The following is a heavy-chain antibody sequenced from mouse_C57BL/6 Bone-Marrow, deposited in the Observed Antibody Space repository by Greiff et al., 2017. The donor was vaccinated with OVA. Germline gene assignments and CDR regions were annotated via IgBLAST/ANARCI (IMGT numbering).Heavy chain of an antibody. Sequence: VQLQQSGAELVRPGASVKLSCTASGFNIKDDYMHWVKQRPEQGLEWIGWIDPENGDTEYASKFQGQATITADTSSNTAYLQLSRLTSEDTAVYYCTYYYGSSYANWYFDVWGTGTTVTVSS. J-gene: IGHJ1*03. CDR1: GFNIKDDY. CDR3: TYYYGSSYANWYFDV. D-gene: IGHD1-1*01. CDR2: IDPENGDT. V-gene: IGHV14-4*01.